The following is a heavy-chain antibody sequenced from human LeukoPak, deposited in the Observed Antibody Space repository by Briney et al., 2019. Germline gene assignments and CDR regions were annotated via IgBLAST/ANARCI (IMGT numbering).Heavy chain of an antibody. CDR2: ISWDGGST. D-gene: IGHD6-19*01. Sequence: GGSLRLSCAASGFTFDDYAMHWVRQAPGKGLEWVSLISWDGGSTYYADSVKGRFTISRDNSKNSLYLQMNSLRAEDTALYYCAKDTSPPYSSGWYAGVYGMDVWGQGTTVTVSS. CDR1: GFTFDDYA. CDR3: AKDTSPPYSSGWYAGVYGMDV. V-gene: IGHV3-43D*03. J-gene: IGHJ6*02.